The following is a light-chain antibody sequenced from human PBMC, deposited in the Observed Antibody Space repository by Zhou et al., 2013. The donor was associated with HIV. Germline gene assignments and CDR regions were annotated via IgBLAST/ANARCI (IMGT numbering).Light chain of an antibody. CDR1: QNIGNW. J-gene: IGKJ1*01. CDR2: KAS. Sequence: DIQMTQSPSTLSASVGDRVTITCRASQNIGNWLAWYQQKPGGAPNLLIYKASTLEGGVPSRFSGSGSGTEFTLTISSLQPDDFATYYCQQFNTYSPWAFGLGT. CDR3: QQFNTYSPWA. V-gene: IGKV1-5*03.